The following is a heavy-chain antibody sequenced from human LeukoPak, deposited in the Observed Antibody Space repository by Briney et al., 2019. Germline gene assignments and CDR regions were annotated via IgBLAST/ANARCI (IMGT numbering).Heavy chain of an antibody. J-gene: IGHJ4*02. Sequence: SETLSLTCTVSGGSISSSSYYWGWIRQPPGKGLEWIGEIYHSGRTYYNPSLKSRVSISVETSKNQFSLKVSSVTAADTAVYFCARLYSASSGLNYFDYWGQGTLVSVSS. CDR3: ARLYSASSGLNYFDY. D-gene: IGHD6-6*01. CDR1: GGSISSSSYY. V-gene: IGHV4-39*07. CDR2: IYHSGRT.